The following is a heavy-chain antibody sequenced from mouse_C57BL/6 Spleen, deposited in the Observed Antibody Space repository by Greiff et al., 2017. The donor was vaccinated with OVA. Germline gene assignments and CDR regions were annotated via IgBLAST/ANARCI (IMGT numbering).Heavy chain of an antibody. CDR2: IYPGSGNT. V-gene: IGHV1-66*01. J-gene: IGHJ4*01. Sequence: QVQLKESGPELVKPGASVKISCKASGYSFTSYYIHWVKQRPGQGLEWIGWIYPGSGNTKYNEKFKGKATLTADTSSSTAYMQLSSLTSEDSAVYYCAREGRYYAMDYWGQGTSVTVSS. D-gene: IGHD3-3*01. CDR1: GYSFTSYY. CDR3: AREGRYYAMDY.